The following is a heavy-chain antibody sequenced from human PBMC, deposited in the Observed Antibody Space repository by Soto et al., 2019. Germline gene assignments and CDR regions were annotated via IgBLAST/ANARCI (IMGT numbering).Heavy chain of an antibody. D-gene: IGHD1-26*01. CDR3: FFLVGATDSRLWPTLFDY. V-gene: IGHV3-15*07. CDR2: IKSKTDGGTT. J-gene: IGHJ4*02. Sequence: GGSLRLSCAASGFTFSNAWMNWVRQAPGKGLEWVGRIKSKTDGGTTDYAAPVKGRFTISRDDSKNTLYLQMNSLKTEDTAVYYCFFLVGATDSRLWPTLFDYWGQGTLVTVSS. CDR1: GFTFSNAW.